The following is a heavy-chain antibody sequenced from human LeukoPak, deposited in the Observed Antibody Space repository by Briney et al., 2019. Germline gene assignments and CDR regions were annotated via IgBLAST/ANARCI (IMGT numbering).Heavy chain of an antibody. Sequence: GGSLRLSCGASGITFSSYSMNWVRQAPGKGLEWVSYISSSGSTKYYADSVKGRFTISRDNARNTLYLQMNSLRAEDTAVYYCAREWVPQQWLVRYYFDYWGQGTLVTVSS. V-gene: IGHV3-48*01. CDR3: AREWVPQQWLVRYYFDY. CDR1: GITFSSYS. J-gene: IGHJ4*02. D-gene: IGHD6-19*01. CDR2: ISSSGSTK.